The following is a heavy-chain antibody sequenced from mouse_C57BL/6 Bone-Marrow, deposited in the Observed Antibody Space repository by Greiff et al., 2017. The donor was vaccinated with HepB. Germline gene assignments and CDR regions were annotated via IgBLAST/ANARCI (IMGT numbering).Heavy chain of an antibody. CDR3: ARDGDDSFFDY. CDR2: INYDGSST. V-gene: IGHV5-16*01. D-gene: IGHD2-4*01. CDR1: GFTFSDYY. J-gene: IGHJ2*01. Sequence: EVKLMESEGGLVQPGSSMKLSCTASGFTFSDYYMAWVRQVPEKGLEWVANINYDGSSTYYLDSLKSRFIISRDNAKNILYLQMSSLKSEDTATYYCARDGDDSFFDYWGQGTTLTVSS.